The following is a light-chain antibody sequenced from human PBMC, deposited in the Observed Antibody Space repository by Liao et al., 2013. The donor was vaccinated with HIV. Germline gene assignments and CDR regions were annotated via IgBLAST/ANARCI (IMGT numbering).Light chain of an antibody. CDR1: ALGGKY. J-gene: IGLJ2*01. V-gene: IGLV3-1*01. CDR3: QVWDSDHQV. CDR2: QDN. Sequence: YELTQPPSLSVSPGQTAIISCSGHALGGKYISWYQHPPGQSPVVLIYQDNKRPSGIPERFSGSNSGNTATLTISRVEAVDEADYYCQVWDSDHQVFGGGTRLTVL.